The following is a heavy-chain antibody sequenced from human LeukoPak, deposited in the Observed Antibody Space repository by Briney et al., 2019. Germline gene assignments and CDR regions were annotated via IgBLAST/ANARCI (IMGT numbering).Heavy chain of an antibody. J-gene: IGHJ4*02. V-gene: IGHV3-33*06. CDR1: GFIFSTYG. Sequence: TGRSLRLSCAASGFIFSTYGMHWVRQAPGKGLEWVAVVWSGGNNKYYSDSVKGRFTISRDNSKNTLYLQMNSLRAEDTAVYYCAKDGQVGVIGYFDYRGQGILVTVSS. D-gene: IGHD3-16*02. CDR3: AKDGQVGVIGYFDY. CDR2: VWSGGNNK.